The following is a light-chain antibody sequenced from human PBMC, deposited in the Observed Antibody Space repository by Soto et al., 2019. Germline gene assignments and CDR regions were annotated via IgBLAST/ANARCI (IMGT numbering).Light chain of an antibody. Sequence: DIQMTQSPSTLSASVGDRVTITCRASQSISSWLAWYQQKRGKAPKLLIYKASSLESGVPSRFSGSGSGTEFTLTISSLQPDDFATYYCQQYNSWWTFGQGTKVEIK. CDR3: QQYNSWWT. CDR1: QSISSW. J-gene: IGKJ1*01. V-gene: IGKV1-5*03. CDR2: KAS.